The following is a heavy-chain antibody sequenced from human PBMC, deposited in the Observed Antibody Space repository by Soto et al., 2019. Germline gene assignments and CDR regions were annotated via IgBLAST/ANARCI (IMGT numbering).Heavy chain of an antibody. CDR2: ISGSGGST. J-gene: IGHJ4*02. CDR1: GFTFSSYA. D-gene: IGHD2-2*01. Sequence: GGSLRLSCAASGFTFSSYAMSWVRQAPGKGLEWVSAISGSGGSTYYADSVKGRFTTSRDNSKNTLYLQMNSLGAEDTAVYYCAKARGSSTPAPGSYWGQGTLVTVSS. V-gene: IGHV3-23*01. CDR3: AKARGSSTPAPGSY.